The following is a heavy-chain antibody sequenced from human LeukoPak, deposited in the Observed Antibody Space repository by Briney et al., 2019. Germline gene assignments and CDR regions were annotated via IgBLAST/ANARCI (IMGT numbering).Heavy chain of an antibody. D-gene: IGHD4-17*01. J-gene: IGHJ4*02. CDR1: GFIISSYS. CDR3: ARDRYGDYPYDY. V-gene: IGHV3-48*01. CDR2: ISSSSSTI. Sequence: SCAASGFIISSYSMRWLHQAAGKVLEWVSYISSSSSTIYYADSVKGRFTISRDNAKNSLYLQMNSLRVEDTAVYYCARDRYGDYPYDYWGQGTLVTVSS.